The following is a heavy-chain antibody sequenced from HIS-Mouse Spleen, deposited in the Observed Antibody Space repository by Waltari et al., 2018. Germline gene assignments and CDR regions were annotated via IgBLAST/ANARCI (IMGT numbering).Heavy chain of an antibody. CDR1: GFTCIIYD. Sequence: QVQLVESGGGVVQRGSALRLSCAVAGFTCIIYDMHWGRRAPGKGLEWVAVIWYDGSNKYYADSVKGRFTISRDNSKNTLYLQMNSLRAEDTAVYYCAKGGLMVYAIGDYWGQGTLVTVSS. CDR2: IWYDGSNK. V-gene: IGHV3-33*06. J-gene: IGHJ4*02. CDR3: AKGGLMVYAIGDY. D-gene: IGHD2-8*01.